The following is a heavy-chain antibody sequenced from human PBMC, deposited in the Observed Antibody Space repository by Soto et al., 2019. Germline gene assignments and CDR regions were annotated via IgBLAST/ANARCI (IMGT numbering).Heavy chain of an antibody. J-gene: IGHJ4*02. V-gene: IGHV4-30-4*01. CDR1: GGSISSGDYY. D-gene: IGHD6-13*01. CDR3: AREIAAADHFDY. Sequence: PSETLSLTCTVSGGSISSGDYYWSWIRQPPGKGLEWIGYIYYSGSTYYNPSLKSRVTISVDTSKNQFSLKLSSVTAADAAVYYCAREIAAADHFDYWGQGTLVTVSS. CDR2: IYYSGST.